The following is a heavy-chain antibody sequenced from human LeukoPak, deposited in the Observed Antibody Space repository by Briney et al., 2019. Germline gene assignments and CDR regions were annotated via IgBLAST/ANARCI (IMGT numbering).Heavy chain of an antibody. CDR2: ISSSSSYI. Sequence: GGSLRLSCAASGFTFSSYGMNWVRQAPGKGLEWVSSISSSSSYIYYADSVKGRFTISRDNAKNSLYLQMNSLRAEDMAVYYCARGPNYYFDYWGQGTLVTVSS. J-gene: IGHJ4*02. D-gene: IGHD1-1*01. CDR1: GFTFSSYG. V-gene: IGHV3-21*01. CDR3: ARGPNYYFDY.